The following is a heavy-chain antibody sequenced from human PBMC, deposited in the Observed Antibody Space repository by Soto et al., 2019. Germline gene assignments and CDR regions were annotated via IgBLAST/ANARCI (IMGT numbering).Heavy chain of an antibody. J-gene: IGHJ3*02. CDR1: GFTFSSYW. V-gene: IGHV3-7*03. Sequence: EVQLVESGGGLVQPGGSLRLSCAASGFTFSSYWMSWVRQAPGKGLEWVANIKQDGSEKYYVDSVKGRFTISRDNAKNSLYLQMNSLRAEDTAVYYCARDYEDRWELHDAFDIWGQGTMVTVSS. D-gene: IGHD1-26*01. CDR2: IKQDGSEK. CDR3: ARDYEDRWELHDAFDI.